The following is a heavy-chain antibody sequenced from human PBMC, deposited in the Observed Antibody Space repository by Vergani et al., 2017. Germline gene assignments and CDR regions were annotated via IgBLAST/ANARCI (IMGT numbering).Heavy chain of an antibody. V-gene: IGHV2-5*02. CDR3: AHGVMDRGVKGVRVWFDP. CDR1: GFSLSTSGVG. CDR2: IYWDDDK. Sequence: QITLKESGPTLVKPTQTLTLTCTFSGFSLSTSGVGVGWIRQPPGKALEWLALIYWDDDKRYSPSLKSRLTITKDTSKNQVVLTMTNMDPVDTATYYCAHGVMDRGVKGVRVWFDPWGQGTLVTVSS. J-gene: IGHJ5*02. D-gene: IGHD3-10*01.